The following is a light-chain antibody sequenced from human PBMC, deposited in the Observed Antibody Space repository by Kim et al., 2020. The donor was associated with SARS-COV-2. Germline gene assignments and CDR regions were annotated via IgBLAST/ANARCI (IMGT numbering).Light chain of an antibody. Sequence: SSELTQDPAVSVALGQTVRITCQGDSLTTYYISWYQQKPGQAPVLVVYPKNNRPSGIPDRFSGSSSGNTASLTITGSQAEDEADYYCTSRDSSGKHLVFGGGTQLTVL. CDR3: TSRDSSGKHLV. J-gene: IGLJ2*01. CDR2: PKN. CDR1: SLTTYY. V-gene: IGLV3-19*01.